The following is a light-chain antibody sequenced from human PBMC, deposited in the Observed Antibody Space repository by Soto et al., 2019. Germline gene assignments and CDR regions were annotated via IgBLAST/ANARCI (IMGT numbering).Light chain of an antibody. CDR3: QQYGSSPPLT. CDR1: QSVSSNY. Sequence: ESVLSQSPSTLSLSPGERATLSCRASQSVSSNYLAWYQQKPGQAPRLLIYGASSRATGVPDRFSGSGSGTDFTLTISKLEPEDFALYYCQQYGSSPPLTFGGGTKVDIK. CDR2: GAS. J-gene: IGKJ4*01. V-gene: IGKV3-20*01.